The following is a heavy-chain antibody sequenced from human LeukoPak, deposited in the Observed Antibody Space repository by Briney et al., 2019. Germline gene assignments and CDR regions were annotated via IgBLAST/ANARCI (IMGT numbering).Heavy chain of an antibody. Sequence: GASVKVFCKASGYTFTSYYMHWVRQAPGQGLEWMGIINPSGGTTSYAQKFQGRVTMTRDTSTSTVYMELSSLRSEDTAVYYCARGWVDTAMVLVDDAFDIWGQGTMVTVSS. D-gene: IGHD5-18*01. J-gene: IGHJ3*02. CDR2: INPSGGTT. CDR1: GYTFTSYY. V-gene: IGHV1-46*01. CDR3: ARGWVDTAMVLVDDAFDI.